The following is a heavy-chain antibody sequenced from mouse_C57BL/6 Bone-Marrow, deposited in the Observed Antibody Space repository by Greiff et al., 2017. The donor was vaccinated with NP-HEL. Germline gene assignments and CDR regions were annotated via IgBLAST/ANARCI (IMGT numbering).Heavy chain of an antibody. J-gene: IGHJ3*01. V-gene: IGHV1-9*01. CDR2: ILPGSGST. CDR3: ARERIYYDYDVGTFAY. CDR1: GYTFTGYW. Sequence: QVQLQQSGAELMKPGASVKLSCKATGYTFTGYWIEWVKQRPGHGLEWIGEILPGSGSTNYNEKFKGKATFTAYTSSNTAYMQLSSLTTEDSAMYYCARERIYYDYDVGTFAYWGQGTLVTVSA. D-gene: IGHD2-4*01.